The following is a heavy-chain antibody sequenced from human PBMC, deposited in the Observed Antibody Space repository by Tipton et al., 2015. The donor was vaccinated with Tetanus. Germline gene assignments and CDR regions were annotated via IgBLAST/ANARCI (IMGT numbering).Heavy chain of an antibody. CDR1: GGSISSSSYY. V-gene: IGHV4-39*07. Sequence: TLSLTCTVSGGSISSSSYYWGWIRQPPGKGLEWIGSIYYSGSTYYNPSLKSRVTMSVDTSKNQFSPKLSSVTAADTAVYYCARMQRYGMDVWGHGTTVTVSS. D-gene: IGHD6-25*01. J-gene: IGHJ6*02. CDR2: IYYSGST. CDR3: ARMQRYGMDV.